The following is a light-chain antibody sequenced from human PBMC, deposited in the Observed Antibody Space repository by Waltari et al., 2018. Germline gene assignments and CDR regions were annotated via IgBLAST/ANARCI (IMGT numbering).Light chain of an antibody. CDR2: DAS. V-gene: IGKV1-33*01. CDR1: QDIRNS. Sequence: IQMTQSPSSLSASVGDRVTITCLASQDIRNSLNWYQQRSGKAPKLLIYDASTLETGVPSRFSGNSSGTEFTFSINSLQAEDFATYYCQHYDGLPLTFGAGTRVEVK. J-gene: IGKJ4*01. CDR3: QHYDGLPLT.